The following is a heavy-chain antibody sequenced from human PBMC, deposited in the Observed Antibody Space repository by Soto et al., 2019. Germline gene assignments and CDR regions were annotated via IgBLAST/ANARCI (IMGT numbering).Heavy chain of an antibody. V-gene: IGHV3-30-3*01. D-gene: IGHD2-21*02. Sequence: QVQLVESGGGVVQPGRSLRLSCAASGFTFSSYAMHWVRQAPGKGLEWVAVISYDGSNKYYADSVKGRFTISRDNSKNTLCLQMNSLRAEDTAVYYCASPGGDYFLNWFDPWGQGTLVTVSS. CDR1: GFTFSSYA. J-gene: IGHJ5*02. CDR2: ISYDGSNK. CDR3: ASPGGDYFLNWFDP.